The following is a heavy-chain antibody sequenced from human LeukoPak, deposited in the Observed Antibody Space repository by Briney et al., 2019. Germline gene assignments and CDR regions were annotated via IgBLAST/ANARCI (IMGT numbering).Heavy chain of an antibody. CDR2: IKQDGSEK. CDR1: GFTFSSYW. D-gene: IGHD2-15*01. CDR3: AREYCSGGSCYSSQNWFDP. V-gene: IGHV3-7*01. J-gene: IGHJ5*02. Sequence: GGSLRLSCAASGFTFSSYWMSWVRQAPGKGLEWVANIKQDGSEKYYVDSVKGRFTISRDNAKNSLYLQMNSLRAEDTAVYYCAREYCSGGSCYSSQNWFDPWGQGTLVTVYS.